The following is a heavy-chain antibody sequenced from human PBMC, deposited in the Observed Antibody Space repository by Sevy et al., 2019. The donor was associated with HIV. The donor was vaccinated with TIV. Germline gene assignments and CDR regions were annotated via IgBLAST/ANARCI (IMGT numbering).Heavy chain of an antibody. CDR2: IKVDGSQK. J-gene: IGHJ6*02. CDR1: GFTFRSYW. Sequence: GGSLRLSCAVSGFTFRSYWMSWVRQAPGKGLEWVAHIKVDGSQKYHVDSVKGRFTISRDNAKNSLFLQLNSLRVEDTAVYYCARDCSSTSCLRGWDVWGQGTAVTVSS. CDR3: ARDCSSTSCLRGWDV. D-gene: IGHD2-2*01. V-gene: IGHV3-7*03.